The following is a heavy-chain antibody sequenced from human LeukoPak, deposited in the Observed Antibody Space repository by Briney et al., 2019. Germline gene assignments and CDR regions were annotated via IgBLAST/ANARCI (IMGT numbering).Heavy chain of an antibody. D-gene: IGHD3-10*01. CDR1: GYTFTGYY. CDR2: INPNSGGT. V-gene: IGHV1-2*04. Sequence: GASVKVSCKASGYTFTGYYMHWVRQAPGQGLEWMGWINPNSGGTNYAQKFQGWVTMTRDTSISTAYTELSRLRSDDTAVYYCARGGYRTMVRGVITTLHFDYWGQGTLVTVSS. J-gene: IGHJ4*02. CDR3: ARGGYRTMVRGVITTLHFDY.